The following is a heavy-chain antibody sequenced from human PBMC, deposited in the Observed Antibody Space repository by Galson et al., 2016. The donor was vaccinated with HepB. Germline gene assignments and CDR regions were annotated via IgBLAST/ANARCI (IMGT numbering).Heavy chain of an antibody. D-gene: IGHD2-2*02. CDR3: ARIGQGCVSATCYKSRIDP. J-gene: IGHJ5*02. V-gene: IGHV1-18*01. CDR1: GYTFTNYG. Sequence: SVKVSCKASGYTFTNYGISWVRQAPGQGLEWMGWINGYNSKTYYAQKLQGRVTMTTDTSASTAYMELTSLRSDDTAVYYCARIGQGCVSATCYKSRIDPWGQGALVTVSS. CDR2: INGYNSKT.